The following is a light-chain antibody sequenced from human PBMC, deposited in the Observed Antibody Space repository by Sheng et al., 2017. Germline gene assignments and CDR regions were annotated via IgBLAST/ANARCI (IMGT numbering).Light chain of an antibody. CDR1: SSDVGGYNY. Sequence: QSALTQPPSASGSPGQSVTISCTGTSSDVGGYNYVSWYQQHPGKAPKVMIYEVSRRPSGVPDRFSGSKSGNTASLTVSGLQAEDEADYYCCSYTSSNSWLFGGGTKLTVL. CDR3: CSYTSSNSWL. CDR2: EVS. V-gene: IGLV2-8*01. J-gene: IGLJ3*02.